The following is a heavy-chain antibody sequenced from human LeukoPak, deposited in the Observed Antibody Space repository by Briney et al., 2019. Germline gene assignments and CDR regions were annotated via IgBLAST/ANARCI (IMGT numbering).Heavy chain of an antibody. J-gene: IGHJ3*02. CDR1: GGTFSSYA. V-gene: IGHV1-69*13. Sequence: SVKVSCKASGGTFSSYAISWVRQAPGQGLEWMGGIIPIFGTANYAQKFQGRVTITADESTSTAYMELSSLRSEDTAVYYCARDQRSGSFHDAFDIWGQGTMVTVSS. D-gene: IGHD1-26*01. CDR2: IIPIFGTA. CDR3: ARDQRSGSFHDAFDI.